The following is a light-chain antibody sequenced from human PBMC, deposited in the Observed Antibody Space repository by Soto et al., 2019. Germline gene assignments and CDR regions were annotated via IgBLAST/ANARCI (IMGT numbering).Light chain of an antibody. CDR2: EDN. V-gene: IGLV2-23*01. Sequence: QSVLTQPASVSRSPGQSIAISCTGTSSDVGSYNLVSWYQQHPGKAPKVMIYEDNKRPSGVSNRFSGSTSGNTASLTISGLQPEDEADYYCSSYAGSGTNVVFGGGTQLTVL. CDR3: SSYAGSGTNVV. CDR1: SSDVGSYNL. J-gene: IGLJ2*01.